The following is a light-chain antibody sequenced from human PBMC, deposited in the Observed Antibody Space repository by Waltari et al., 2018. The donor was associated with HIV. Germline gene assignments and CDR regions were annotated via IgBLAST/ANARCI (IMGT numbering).Light chain of an antibody. CDR1: SSDVGDYKF. J-gene: IGLJ2*01. Sequence: QSALTQPASVSGSPGQSITISCTGTSSDVGDYKFVSWYQQHPGRAPKLIIYEVIRRPSGVSNRFSGSKSGNTASLTISGLQAEDEAYYSCGSYTNTTTSVVFGGGTKLTVL. CDR2: EVI. V-gene: IGLV2-14*01. CDR3: GSYTNTTTSVV.